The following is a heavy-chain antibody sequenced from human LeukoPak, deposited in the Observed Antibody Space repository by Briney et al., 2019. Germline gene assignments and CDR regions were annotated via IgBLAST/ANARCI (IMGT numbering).Heavy chain of an antibody. J-gene: IGHJ4*02. CDR1: GGTFSSYA. CDR3: ATRASGGTSLRFLEWLLVH. Sequence: ASVKVSCKASGGTFSSYAISWVRRAPGQGLEWMGGIIPIFGTANYAQKFQGRVTITADESTSTAYMELSSLRSEDTAVYYCATRASGGTSLRFLEWLLVHWGQGTLVTVSS. D-gene: IGHD3-3*01. V-gene: IGHV1-69*13. CDR2: IIPIFGTA.